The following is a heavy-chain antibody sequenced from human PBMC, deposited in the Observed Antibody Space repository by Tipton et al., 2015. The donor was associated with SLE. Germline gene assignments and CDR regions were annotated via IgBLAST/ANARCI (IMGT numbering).Heavy chain of an antibody. CDR3: ARERGLGYDY. J-gene: IGHJ4*02. D-gene: IGHD3-16*01. V-gene: IGHV4-59*11. CDR1: GGSISSHY. Sequence: TLSLTCTVSGGSISSHYWSWIRQPPGKGLEWIGYIYYSGSTNYNPSLKSRVTISVDTSKNQFSLKLSSVPAADTAVFYCARERGLGYDYWGQGTLVTVSS. CDR2: IYYSGST.